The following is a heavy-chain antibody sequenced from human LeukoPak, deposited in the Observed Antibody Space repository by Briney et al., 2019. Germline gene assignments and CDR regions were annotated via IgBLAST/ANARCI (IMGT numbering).Heavy chain of an antibody. J-gene: IGHJ4*02. D-gene: IGHD3-10*01. CDR3: AREGFGELNY. Sequence: GASVKVSCKASGYTFTKYYIHWVRQAPGQGLEWMGLINPGGDNTNYAQNFQGRVTMTTDTSTSTAYMELRSLRSDDTAVYYCAREGFGELNYWGQGTLVTVSS. CDR1: GYTFTKYY. V-gene: IGHV1-46*01. CDR2: INPGGDNT.